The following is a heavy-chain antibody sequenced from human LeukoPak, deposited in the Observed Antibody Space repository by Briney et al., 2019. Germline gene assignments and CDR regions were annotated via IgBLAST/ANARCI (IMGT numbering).Heavy chain of an antibody. D-gene: IGHD2-2*01. J-gene: IGHJ4*02. CDR1: GFTFSNNW. CDR2: INSDGSST. CDR3: ARAPTVLVGYCSSASCQADY. V-gene: IGHV3-74*01. Sequence: GGSLRLSCAASGFTFSNNWMHWVRQAPGKGLVWVSRINSDGSSTTYADSVKGRFTISRDNAKNTLYLQMSRLRAEDTAVYYCARAPTVLVGYCSSASCQADYWGQGTLVTVSS.